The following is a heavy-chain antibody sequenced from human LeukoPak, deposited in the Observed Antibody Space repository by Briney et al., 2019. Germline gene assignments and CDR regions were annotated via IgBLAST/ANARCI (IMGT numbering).Heavy chain of an antibody. CDR3: ARDSDYGDYRYDY. D-gene: IGHD4-17*01. V-gene: IGHV1-2*06. Sequence: GASVKVSCKASGYTFTGYYMHWVRQAPGQGLEWMGRINPNSGGTNYAQKFQGRVTMTRDTSISTAYMELSRLRSYDTAVYYCARDSDYGDYRYDYWGQGTLVTVSS. J-gene: IGHJ4*02. CDR2: INPNSGGT. CDR1: GYTFTGYY.